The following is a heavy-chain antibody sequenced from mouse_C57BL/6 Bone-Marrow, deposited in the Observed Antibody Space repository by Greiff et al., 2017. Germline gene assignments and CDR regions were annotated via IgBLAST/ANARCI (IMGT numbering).Heavy chain of an antibody. D-gene: IGHD1-1*01. CDR3: ARPYYGSSLAWFAY. CDR1: GFSLSTSGMG. CDR2: IWWNDNK. V-gene: IGHV8-11*01. J-gene: IGHJ3*01. Sequence: QVTLKVCGPGILQPSQTLSLTCSFSGFSLSTSGMGVGWIHQPSGNGLEWLAHIWWNDNKYYNTALKSRLTISTDTSNNQVFRKIASVDTADTATYDCARPYYGSSLAWFAYWGQGTLVTVSA.